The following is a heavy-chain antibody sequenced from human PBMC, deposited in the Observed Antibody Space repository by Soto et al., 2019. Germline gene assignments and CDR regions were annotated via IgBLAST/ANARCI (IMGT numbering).Heavy chain of an antibody. CDR2: IRSKAYSRTT. J-gene: IGHJ4*02. Sequence: GGSLRLSCTASGFSFDTYAISGFRQAPGKGLEWLGFIRSKAYSRTTEYAASVRGRISISRDDSKSSAFLQMDSPNIEDTAVYYCTRGMVGWENAPYYFDYWGQGTLVTVSS. CDR1: GFSFDTYA. D-gene: IGHD1-26*01. CDR3: TRGMVGWENAPYYFDY. V-gene: IGHV3-49*03.